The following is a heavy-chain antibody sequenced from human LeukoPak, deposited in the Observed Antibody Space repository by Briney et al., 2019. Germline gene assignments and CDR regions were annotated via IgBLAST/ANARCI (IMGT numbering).Heavy chain of an antibody. CDR2: IYYSGST. CDR3: AVLSGSYSNFDY. Sequence: SETLSLTCTVSGGSISSSSYYWGWIRQPPGKGLEWIGSIYYSGSTYYNPSLKSRVTISVDTSKNQFSLKLSSVTAADTAVYYCAVLSGSYSNFDYWGQGTLVTVSS. D-gene: IGHD1-26*01. CDR1: GGSISSSSYY. V-gene: IGHV4-39*01. J-gene: IGHJ4*02.